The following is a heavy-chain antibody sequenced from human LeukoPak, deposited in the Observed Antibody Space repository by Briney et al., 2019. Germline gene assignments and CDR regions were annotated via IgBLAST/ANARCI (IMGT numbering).Heavy chain of an antibody. J-gene: IGHJ4*02. CDR3: ASVYFDWYAFDY. CDR2: INPNSGGT. D-gene: IGHD3-9*01. Sequence: ASVKVSCKASGYTFTSYGISWVRQAPGQGLEWMGWINPNSGGTNYAQKFQGRVTMTRDTSISTAYMELSRLRSDDTAVYYCASVYFDWYAFDYWGQGTLVTVSS. V-gene: IGHV1-2*02. CDR1: GYTFTSYG.